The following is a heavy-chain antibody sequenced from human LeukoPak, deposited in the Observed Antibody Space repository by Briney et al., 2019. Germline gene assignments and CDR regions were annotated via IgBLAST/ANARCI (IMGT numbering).Heavy chain of an antibody. CDR3: AKGMRQWLTIPDY. CDR2: ISWNSGNI. CDR1: RFTFDDYA. J-gene: IGHJ4*02. Sequence: GGSLRLSCAASRFTFDDYAMPWVRQAPGKGLEWVSGISWNSGNIGYADSVKGRFTISRDNAKNSLYLQMNSLRAEDTALYYCAKGMRQWLTIPDYWGQGTLVTVSS. V-gene: IGHV3-9*01. D-gene: IGHD6-19*01.